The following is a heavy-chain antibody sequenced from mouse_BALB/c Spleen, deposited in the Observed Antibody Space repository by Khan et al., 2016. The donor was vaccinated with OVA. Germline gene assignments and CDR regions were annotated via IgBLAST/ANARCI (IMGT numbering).Heavy chain of an antibody. D-gene: IGHD1-1*02. V-gene: IGHV1S137*01. CDR1: GYTFTDYA. Sequence: QVQLQQPGAELVRPGVSVKISCKASGYTFTDYAMHWVKQRHAKSLEWIGVISTNYGDADYNQTFQGKASMTVERSSSTVYMELARLTSEDSAIYYCVRGGKFAYWGQGTLVTVSA. CDR3: VRGGKFAY. J-gene: IGHJ3*01. CDR2: ISTNYGDA.